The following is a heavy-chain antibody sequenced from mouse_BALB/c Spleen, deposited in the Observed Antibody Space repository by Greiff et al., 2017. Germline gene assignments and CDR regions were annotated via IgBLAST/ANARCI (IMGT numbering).Heavy chain of an antibody. CDR2: ISSGSSTI. J-gene: IGHJ4*01. CDR1: GFTFSSFG. V-gene: IGHV5-17*02. Sequence: EVNVVESGGGLVQPGGSRKLSCAASGFTFSSFGMHWVRQAPEKGLEWVAYISSGSSTIYYADTVKGRFTISRDNPKNTLFLQMTSLRSEDTAMYYCARGFITTSMDYWGQGTSVTVSS. D-gene: IGHD1-1*01. CDR3: ARGFITTSMDY.